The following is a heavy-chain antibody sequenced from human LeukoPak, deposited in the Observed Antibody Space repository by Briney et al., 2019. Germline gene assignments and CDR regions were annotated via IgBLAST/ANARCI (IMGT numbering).Heavy chain of an antibody. CDR3: ARANWGSFRWFDP. D-gene: IGHD7-27*01. CDR1: EYTFTIYH. Sequence: GASVKVSFKASEYTFTIYHMHWVRQAPGQGLEWMGMINPSGGSTSYAQKFQGRVTMTRDTSTSTVYMELSSLRSEGMAVYYCARANWGSFRWFDPWGQGTLVTVSS. V-gene: IGHV1-46*01. CDR2: INPSGGST. J-gene: IGHJ5*02.